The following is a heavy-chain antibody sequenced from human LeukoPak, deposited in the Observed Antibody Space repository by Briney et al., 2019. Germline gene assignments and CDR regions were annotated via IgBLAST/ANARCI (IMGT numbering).Heavy chain of an antibody. J-gene: IGHJ3*01. V-gene: IGHV3-23*01. D-gene: IGHD3-10*01. Sequence: PGGSLRLSCRVSGFRFGACAMTWVRQPPGKGLEWVSTISGSGSNTYYADSVKGRFTISRGNSETTLYLQMNSLRVDDTAEYYCAKHPTMVRGVDDGLDLWGQGTMVTVSS. CDR2: ISGSGSNT. CDR1: GFRFGACA. CDR3: AKHPTMVRGVDDGLDL.